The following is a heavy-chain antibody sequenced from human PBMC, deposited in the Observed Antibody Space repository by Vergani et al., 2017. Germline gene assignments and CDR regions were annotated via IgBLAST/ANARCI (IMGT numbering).Heavy chain of an antibody. CDR2: IRYDGSSE. J-gene: IGHJ6*02. CDR1: GFTLNTYG. V-gene: IGHV3-30*02. CDR3: ANSVIAGNVGVAYFGMDG. D-gene: IGHD2/OR15-2a*01. Sequence: QVQILQSGGGVVQPGGSLRLSCTLSGFTLNTYGIHWVRQAPGKGLEWVSFIRYDGSSEYYGDSVKGRFTIARDKSHNTVNLQMNSLRTEDTAVYFCANSVIAGNVGVAYFGMDGWVRGTTVTVSS.